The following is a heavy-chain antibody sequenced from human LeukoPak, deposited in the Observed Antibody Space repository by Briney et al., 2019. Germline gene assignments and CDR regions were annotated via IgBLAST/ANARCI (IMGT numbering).Heavy chain of an antibody. CDR2: VSTNGDVT. J-gene: IGHJ4*02. D-gene: IGHD3-10*01. V-gene: IGHV3-23*01. CDR3: AKLSLSGRSQSADY. CDR1: GLTFNSHS. Sequence: RTGGSLRLSCVASGLTFNSHSMSWVRQAPGMGLEWVSVVSTNGDVTFYADSVKGRFTISRDNSKNTLFLQMNSLRAEDTAVYYCAKLSLSGRSQSADYWGQGTLVTVSS.